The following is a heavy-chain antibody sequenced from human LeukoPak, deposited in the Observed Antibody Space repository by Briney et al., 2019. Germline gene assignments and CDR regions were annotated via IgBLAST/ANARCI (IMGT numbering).Heavy chain of an antibody. J-gene: IGHJ3*02. D-gene: IGHD6-19*01. CDR3: ASPCLGYSSGCSSGNAFDI. CDR2: IDPNSGGT. V-gene: IGHV1-2*02. CDR1: GYAFTGYY. Sequence: VASVKVSCTASGYAFTGYYMHWVRQAPGPGLEWMGWIDPNSGGTNYAQKFQGRVTMTRDTSISTAYMELSRLRSDDTAVYYCASPCLGYSSGCSSGNAFDIWGQGTMVTVSS.